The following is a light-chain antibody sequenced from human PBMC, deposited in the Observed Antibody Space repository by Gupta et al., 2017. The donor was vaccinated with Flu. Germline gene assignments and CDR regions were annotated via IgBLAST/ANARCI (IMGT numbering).Light chain of an antibody. Sequence: QSALTQPASVSGSPGQSITISCIGTSSYVGGYNYVSWYQQHPGKAPKLMIYEVSNRPSGVSLRFSGSKSDNTASLTISGLQAEDEADYYCSSYTGSNTHVFGTGTKVTVL. CDR3: SSYTGSNTHV. CDR1: SSYVGGYNY. V-gene: IGLV2-14*01. J-gene: IGLJ1*01. CDR2: EVS.